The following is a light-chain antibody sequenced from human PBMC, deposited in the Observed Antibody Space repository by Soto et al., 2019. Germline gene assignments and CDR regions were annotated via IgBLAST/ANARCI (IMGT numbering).Light chain of an antibody. CDR2: DAS. J-gene: IGKJ5*01. Sequence: DIQMTHSPSSLSASVVXXVXIXXXXSQDISNYLNWYQQKPGKAPKLLIYDASNLETGVLSRFSGSGSGTDFTFTISSLQPEDIATYYCQQYDNLPPITFGQGTRLEIK. CDR3: QQYDNLPPIT. V-gene: IGKV1-33*01. CDR1: QDISNY.